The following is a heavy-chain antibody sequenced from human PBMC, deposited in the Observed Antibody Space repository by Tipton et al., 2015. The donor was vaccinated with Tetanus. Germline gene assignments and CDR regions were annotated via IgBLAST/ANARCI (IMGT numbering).Heavy chain of an antibody. CDR3: AGPSTVYYYYGMDV. J-gene: IGHJ6*02. CDR2: IYSGGST. V-gene: IGHV3-66*01. CDR1: GFTVSSNY. D-gene: IGHD1-14*01. Sequence: SLRLSCAASGFTVSSNYMSWVRQAPGKGLEWVSVIYSGGSTYYADSVKGRFTISRDNSKNTPYLQMNSLRAEDTAVYYCAGPSTVYYYYGMDVWGQGTTVTVSS.